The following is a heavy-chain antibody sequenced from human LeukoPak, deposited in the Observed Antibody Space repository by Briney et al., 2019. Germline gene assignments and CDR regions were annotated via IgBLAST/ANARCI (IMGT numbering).Heavy chain of an antibody. CDR2: IWYGGTNT. CDR1: GFTFSSYG. J-gene: IGHJ5*01. D-gene: IGHD6-13*01. Sequence: GGSLRLSCAASGFTFSSYGMHWVRQAPGKGLEWVADIWYGGTNTYYADSVRSRFTISRDNSKNTVYLQMNSLRAEDTAVYYCAKDESPYSSSWFDYWGQGTLVTVSS. V-gene: IGHV3-33*06. CDR3: AKDESPYSSSWFDY.